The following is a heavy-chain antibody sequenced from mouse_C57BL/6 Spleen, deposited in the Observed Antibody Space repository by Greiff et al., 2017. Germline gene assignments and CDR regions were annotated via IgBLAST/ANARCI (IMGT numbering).Heavy chain of an antibody. CDR3: ARGWDYDFDY. CDR2: INYDGSST. CDR1: GFTFSDYY. D-gene: IGHD2-4*01. J-gene: IGHJ2*01. Sequence: EVKLVESEGGLVQPGSSMKLSCTASGFTFSDYYMAWVRQVPEKGLEWVANINYDGSSTYYLDSLKSRFIISRDNAKNILYLQMSSLKSEDTATYYCARGWDYDFDYWGQGTTLTVSS. V-gene: IGHV5-16*01.